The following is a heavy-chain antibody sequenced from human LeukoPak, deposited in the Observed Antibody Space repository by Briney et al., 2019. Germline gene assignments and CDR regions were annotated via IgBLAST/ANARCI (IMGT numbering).Heavy chain of an antibody. D-gene: IGHD3-22*01. Sequence: ASVKVSCKASGYTFTSYGISWVRQAPGQGLEWMGWISAYNGNTNYAQKLQGRVTMTTDTSTSTAYMELRSLRSDDTAVYYCAREGYYYDSSGDPDFDYWGQGTLVTASS. J-gene: IGHJ4*02. CDR1: GYTFTSYG. CDR2: ISAYNGNT. V-gene: IGHV1-18*01. CDR3: AREGYYYDSSGDPDFDY.